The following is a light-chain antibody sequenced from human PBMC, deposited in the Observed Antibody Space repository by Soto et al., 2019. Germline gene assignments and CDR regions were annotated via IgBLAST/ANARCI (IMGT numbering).Light chain of an antibody. CDR3: LQDYSFPWT. CDR1: QDIRND. V-gene: IGKV1-6*01. CDR2: AAS. J-gene: IGKJ1*01. Sequence: AFQMTQSPSSLSASVGDRVTITCRASQDIRNDLGWYQQKPGKAPRLLIHAASILQSGVPSRFSGSGSGTDFTLTISSLQPEDFATYYCLQDYSFPWTFGQGTKVEIK.